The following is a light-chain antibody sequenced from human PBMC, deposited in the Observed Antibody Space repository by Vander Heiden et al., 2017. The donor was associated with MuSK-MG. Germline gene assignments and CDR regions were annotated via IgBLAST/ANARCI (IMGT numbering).Light chain of an antibody. CDR2: DAS. Sequence: EVVLTQSPGTLSLSPGERATLSCRASQSVSNNFLAWYQQKPGQAPRLLIYDASSRATGIPDRFSGSGSGTDFTLTISRLEPEDFAVYYCQQYGTSPPLTFSGGTKVEIK. CDR3: QQYGTSPPLT. V-gene: IGKV3-20*01. CDR1: QSVSNNF. J-gene: IGKJ4*01.